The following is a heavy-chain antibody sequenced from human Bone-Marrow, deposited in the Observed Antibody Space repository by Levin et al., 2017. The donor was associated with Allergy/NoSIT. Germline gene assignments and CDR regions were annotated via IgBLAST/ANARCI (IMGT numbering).Heavy chain of an antibody. Sequence: SCAVSGGSLSGYYWTWIRQPPGKGLEWIGEINHRGSAAYNPSLNNRITMSVDTSKNQFSLNLISVTAADTARYYCARLAGFSGGWYLPYWGQGTLVTGSS. V-gene: IGHV4-34*01. CDR2: INHRGSA. D-gene: IGHD6-19*01. CDR3: ARLAGFSGGWYLPY. J-gene: IGHJ4*02. CDR1: GGSLSGYY.